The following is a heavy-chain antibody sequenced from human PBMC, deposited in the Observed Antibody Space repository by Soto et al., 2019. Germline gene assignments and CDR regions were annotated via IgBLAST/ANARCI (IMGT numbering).Heavy chain of an antibody. Sequence: QVKLQESGPGLATPSGTLSLTCAVSGVSISSGNWWTWVRQTPQRGLEYIGEIFHDGTANYYPSFERRVAISVDTSKNQFSLKLTSVTAAETAIYFCARLVYDTRLNYMYFDFWGQGALGTVSS. CDR3: ARLVYDTRLNYMYFDF. V-gene: IGHV4-4*02. CDR2: IFHDGTA. D-gene: IGHD2-8*01. CDR1: GVSISSGNW. J-gene: IGHJ4*02.